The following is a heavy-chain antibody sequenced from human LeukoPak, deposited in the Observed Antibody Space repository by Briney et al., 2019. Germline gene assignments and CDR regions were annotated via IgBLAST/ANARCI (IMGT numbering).Heavy chain of an antibody. V-gene: IGHV3-9*01. CDR1: GFTFDDYA. D-gene: IGHD3-22*01. J-gene: IGHJ4*02. CDR2: ISWNSGSI. CDR3: AKDRGRYYDSSGYYWGYYFDS. Sequence: PGRSLRLSCAASGFTFDDYAMHWVRQAPGKGLEWVSGISWNSGSIGYADSVKGRFTISKDNAKNSLYLQMNSLRAEDTAVYYCAKDRGRYYDSSGYYWGYYFDSWGQGILVTVST.